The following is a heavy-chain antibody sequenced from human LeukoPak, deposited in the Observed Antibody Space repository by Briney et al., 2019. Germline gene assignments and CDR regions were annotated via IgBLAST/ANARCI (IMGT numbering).Heavy chain of an antibody. Sequence: GGSLRLSCAASGFTFSSYAMSWVRQAPGKGLEWVSAISGSGGSTYYADSVKGRFTISRDNSKNTLYLQMNSLRAEDTAVYYCAKGLDIVVVPAAPFDYWGRGTLVTVSS. J-gene: IGHJ4*02. CDR1: GFTFSSYA. V-gene: IGHV3-23*01. CDR2: ISGSGGST. D-gene: IGHD2-2*03. CDR3: AKGLDIVVVPAAPFDY.